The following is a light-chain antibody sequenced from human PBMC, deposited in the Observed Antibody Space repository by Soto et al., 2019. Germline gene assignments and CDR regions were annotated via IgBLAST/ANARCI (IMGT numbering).Light chain of an antibody. J-gene: IGKJ1*01. CDR1: QSVSSN. V-gene: IGKV3-15*01. Sequence: EIVMTQSPATLSVSPGERATLSCRASQSVSSNLAWYQQKPDQAPRLLIYGASTRATGIPARFSGSRAGTEFTLTISSLQSEDFAVYYCQRYNNWPQGFGQGTKVEIK. CDR2: GAS. CDR3: QRYNNWPQG.